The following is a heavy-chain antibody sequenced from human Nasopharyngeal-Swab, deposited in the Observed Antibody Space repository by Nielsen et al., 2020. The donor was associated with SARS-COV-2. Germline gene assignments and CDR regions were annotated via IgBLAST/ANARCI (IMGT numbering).Heavy chain of an antibody. CDR3: ARGYCSSTSCPNPDYYYYYYYMDV. D-gene: IGHD2-2*01. V-gene: IGHV1-18*01. Sequence: ASVKVSCKASGYTFTSYCISWVLQAPGQGLEWMVWIIAYNGNTNYAQKLQGRVTMTTDTSTSTAYMELRSLRSDDTAVYYCARGYCSSTSCPNPDYYYYYYYMDVWGKGTTVTVSS. J-gene: IGHJ6*03. CDR1: GYTFTSYC. CDR2: IIAYNGNT.